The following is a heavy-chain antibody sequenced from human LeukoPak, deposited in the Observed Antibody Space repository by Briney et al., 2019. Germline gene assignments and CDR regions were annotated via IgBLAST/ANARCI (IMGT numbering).Heavy chain of an antibody. CDR3: ARDLDYNWFDP. V-gene: IGHV3-66*02. D-gene: IGHD3-3*01. Sequence: PGGSLRLSCAASGFTVSSNYMSWVRQAPGKGLEWVSVIYSGGSTYYAASVKGRFTISRDNSKNTLYLQMNSLRAENTAVYYCARDLDYNWFDPWGQGTLVTVSS. J-gene: IGHJ5*02. CDR2: IYSGGST. CDR1: GFTVSSNY.